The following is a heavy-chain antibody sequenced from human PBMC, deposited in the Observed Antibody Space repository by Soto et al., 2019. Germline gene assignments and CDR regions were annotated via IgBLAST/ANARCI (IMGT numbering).Heavy chain of an antibody. Sequence: EVQLVESGGGLVQPGGSLRLSCAASGFTVSSNYMSWVRQAPGKGLEWVSVIYSGGSTYYADSVKGRFTISRDNSKNTLHLQMNSLRAEDTAVYYCARDRFDFWSGYAVDYWGQGTLVTVSS. J-gene: IGHJ4*02. CDR1: GFTVSSNY. CDR3: ARDRFDFWSGYAVDY. CDR2: IYSGGST. D-gene: IGHD3-3*01. V-gene: IGHV3-66*01.